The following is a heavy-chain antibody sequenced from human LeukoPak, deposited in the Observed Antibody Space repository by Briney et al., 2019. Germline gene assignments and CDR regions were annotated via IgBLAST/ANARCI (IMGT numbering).Heavy chain of an antibody. J-gene: IGHJ4*02. CDR2: MYPNSGGT. CDR3: AREVWYYSE. D-gene: IGHD6-13*01. CDR1: GYTFTDNY. V-gene: IGHV1-2*02. Sequence: ASVKVSCKASGYTFTDNYVHWVRQVPGQGLEWMGWMYPNSGGTNYAQKFQGRVTMTRDTSISTAYLDLSGLRSDDPAVYYCAREVWYYSEWGQGTLVTVSS.